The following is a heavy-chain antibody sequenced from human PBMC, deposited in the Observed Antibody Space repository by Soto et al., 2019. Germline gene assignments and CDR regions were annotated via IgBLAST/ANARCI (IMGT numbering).Heavy chain of an antibody. CDR1: GYSFTTYG. CDR2: ISTYHGNV. Sequence: QVQLMQSGAEVKEPGASVKVACKASGYSFTTYGISWVRQAPGLGLEWMAWISTYHGNVKYADNLQGRVTVTTDPSTSTAYMELRSLRSDDTAIYYCARGVYSTSSTWHWYFDLWGRGNLLTVSS. J-gene: IGHJ2*01. CDR3: ARGVYSTSSTWHWYFDL. D-gene: IGHD2-21*01. V-gene: IGHV1-18*01.